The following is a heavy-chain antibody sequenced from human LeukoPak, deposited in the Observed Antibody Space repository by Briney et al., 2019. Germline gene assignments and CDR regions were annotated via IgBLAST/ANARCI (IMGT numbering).Heavy chain of an antibody. CDR2: ISSSSTYI. D-gene: IGHD6-13*01. V-gene: IGHV3-21*01. CDR3: ARVTVAAPRGYYYYYMDV. Sequence: GGSLRLSCAASGFTFSSYSMNWVRQAPGKGLEWVSSISSSSTYIYYADSVKGRFTISRDNAKNSLYLQMNSLRAEDTAVYYCARVTVAAPRGYYYYYMDVWGKGTTVTVSS. CDR1: GFTFSSYS. J-gene: IGHJ6*03.